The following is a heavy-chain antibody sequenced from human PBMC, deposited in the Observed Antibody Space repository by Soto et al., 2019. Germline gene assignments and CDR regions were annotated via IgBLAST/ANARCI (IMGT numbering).Heavy chain of an antibody. CDR2: INPNSGGT. V-gene: IGHV1-2*04. CDR3: ARAKWEQQLVFDD. Sequence: ASVKVSCKASGYTFTGYYMHWLRQAPGQGLEWMGWINPNSGGTNYAQKFQGWVTMTRDTSISTAYMELSRLRSDDTAVYYCARAKWEQQLVFDDWGQGTLVTVSS. D-gene: IGHD6-13*01. CDR1: GYTFTGYY. J-gene: IGHJ4*02.